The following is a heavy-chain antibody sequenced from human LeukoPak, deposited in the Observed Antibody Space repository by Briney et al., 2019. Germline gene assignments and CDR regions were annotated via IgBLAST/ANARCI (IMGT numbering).Heavy chain of an antibody. V-gene: IGHV1-2*02. CDR2: INSDSGGT. CDR3: AGDTITVTTPYFDY. D-gene: IGHD4-17*01. Sequence: ASVKVSCKASGYTFTGYYIDWVRQAPGQGLEWMGWINSDSGGTNYAQKFQGRVTMTRDTSTSTAYMELSSLRSDDTAFYYCAGDTITVTTPYFDYWGQGTLVTVPS. J-gene: IGHJ4*02. CDR1: GYTFTGYY.